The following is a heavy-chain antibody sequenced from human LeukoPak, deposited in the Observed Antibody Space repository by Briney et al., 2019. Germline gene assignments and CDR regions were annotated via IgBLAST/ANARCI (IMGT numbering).Heavy chain of an antibody. V-gene: IGHV1-2*02. CDR2: INPNSGGT. J-gene: IGHJ5*02. CDR1: GYTFTSYG. CDR3: ARDPASGTLDWFDP. D-gene: IGHD3-10*01. Sequence: GASVKVSCKASGYTFTSYGISWVRQAPGQGLEWMGWINPNSGGTNYAQKFQGRVTMTRDTSISTAYMELSRLRSDDTAVYYCARDPASGTLDWFDPWGQGTLVTVSS.